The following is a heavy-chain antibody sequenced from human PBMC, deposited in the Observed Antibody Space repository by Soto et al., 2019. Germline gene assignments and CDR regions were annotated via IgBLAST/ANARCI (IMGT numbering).Heavy chain of an antibody. J-gene: IGHJ4*02. Sequence: QVQLVQSGAEVKKPGSSVKVSCKASGGTFSSYAISWVRQAPGQGLEWMGGIIPIFGTANYAQKFQGRVTITADESTSRAYMELSRLRSEDTAVYYCATMNRDLEWLYDYWGQGTLVTVSS. CDR1: GGTFSSYA. V-gene: IGHV1-69*01. CDR2: IIPIFGTA. CDR3: ATMNRDLEWLYDY. D-gene: IGHD3-3*01.